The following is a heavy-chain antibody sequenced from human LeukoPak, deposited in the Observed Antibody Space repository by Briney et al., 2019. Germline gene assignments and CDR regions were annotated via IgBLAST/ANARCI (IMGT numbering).Heavy chain of an antibody. Sequence: ASVKVSCKASGYTFTSYDINWVRQATGQGLEWMGWMNPNSGNTGYAQKFQGRVTMTRNTSISTAYMDLSGLRPDDTADYYCARVNLRGSNYNWFDPWGQGTRVIVSS. D-gene: IGHD3-10*01. CDR3: ARVNLRGSNYNWFDP. V-gene: IGHV1-8*01. J-gene: IGHJ5*02. CDR1: GYTFTSYD. CDR2: MNPNSGNT.